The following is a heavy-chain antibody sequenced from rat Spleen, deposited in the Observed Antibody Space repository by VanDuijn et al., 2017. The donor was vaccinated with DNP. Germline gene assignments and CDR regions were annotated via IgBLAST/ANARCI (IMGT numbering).Heavy chain of an antibody. CDR1: GFSLISYG. Sequence: QVQLKESGPGLVQPSQTLSLTCAVSGFSLISYGVSWVRQPPGKGLEWIAGISSGGSTFYNSALKSRLSISRDTSKSQVFLKMNSLQTKDTAIYYCTRDLNWGGFFDYWGQGVMVTVSS. V-gene: IGHV2-4*01. J-gene: IGHJ2*01. D-gene: IGHD5-1*01. CDR2: ISSGGST. CDR3: TRDLNWGGFFDY.